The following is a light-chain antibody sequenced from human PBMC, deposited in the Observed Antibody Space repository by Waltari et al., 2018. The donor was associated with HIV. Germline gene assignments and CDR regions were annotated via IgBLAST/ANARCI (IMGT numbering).Light chain of an antibody. CDR3: QQYGSSPET. J-gene: IGKJ2*01. CDR1: QRIRSRN. V-gene: IGKV3-20*01. Sequence: EIVLTQSPGTLSLSPGERATLSCRASQRIRSRNLAWYQQKPGQASRLLIFDTSSRATGIPDRFSGSGSGTDFTLTISRLEPEDFGVYYCQQYGSSPETFGQGTKLEIK. CDR2: DTS.